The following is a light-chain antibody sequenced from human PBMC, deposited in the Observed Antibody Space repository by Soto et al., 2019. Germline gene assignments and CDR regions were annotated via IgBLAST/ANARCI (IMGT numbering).Light chain of an antibody. CDR2: GAS. CDR3: QQYNSYSWT. CDR1: QSVSSSY. J-gene: IGKJ1*01. V-gene: IGKV3-20*01. Sequence: EIVLTQSPGTLSLSPGERATLSCRASQSVSSSYLAWYQQKPGQAPRLLIYGASSRATGIPDRFSGSGPGTDFTLTISRLEPEDFATYYCQQYNSYSWTFGQGTKVDIK.